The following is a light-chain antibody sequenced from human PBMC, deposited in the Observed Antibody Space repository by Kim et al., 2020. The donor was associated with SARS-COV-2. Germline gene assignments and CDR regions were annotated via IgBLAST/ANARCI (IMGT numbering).Light chain of an antibody. V-gene: IGKV3-20*01. CDR3: QQYLNSPFA. CDR1: QGFSSY. Sequence: LSPGERAALSGRASQGFSSYFAWYQQKPGQLPRLLIYGASSRATGIPDRFSASGSGTDFTLTISRLEPEDFAVYYCQQYLNSPFAFGPGTKVDIK. CDR2: GAS. J-gene: IGKJ3*01.